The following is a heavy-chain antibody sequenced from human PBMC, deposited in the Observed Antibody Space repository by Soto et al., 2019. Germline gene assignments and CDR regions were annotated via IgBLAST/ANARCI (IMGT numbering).Heavy chain of an antibody. Sequence: ASVKVSCKASGDTFARFGFSWVRQAPGQGLEWLGWISAYNGNTHYAQKVRDRVTLTTDTSTNTAYMELRSLTSDDTAVYYCARDQESITDRILQYWGQGTRVTVS. J-gene: IGHJ4*02. D-gene: IGHD3-10*01. CDR3: ARDQESITDRILQY. CDR1: GDTFARFG. CDR2: ISAYNGNT. V-gene: IGHV1-18*01.